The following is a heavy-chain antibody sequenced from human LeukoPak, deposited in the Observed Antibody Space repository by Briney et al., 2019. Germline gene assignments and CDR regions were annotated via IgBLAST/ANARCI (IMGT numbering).Heavy chain of an antibody. V-gene: IGHV3-9*01. CDR3: AKDWMQLALDY. D-gene: IGHD5-18*01. CDR2: ISWYSGSI. Sequence: GRSLRLFRSASGFTLDDYAMHWVRQAPGKGLEWVACISWYSGSIGYADSVNGRFTISRDNAKNSLYLQMNSLSAEGTALYFCAKDWMQLALDYWGQGTLVTVSS. CDR1: GFTLDDYA. J-gene: IGHJ4*02.